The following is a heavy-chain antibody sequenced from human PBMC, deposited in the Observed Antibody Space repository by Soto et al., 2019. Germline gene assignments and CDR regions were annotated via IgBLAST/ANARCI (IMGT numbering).Heavy chain of an antibody. D-gene: IGHD3-16*01. Sequence: QVQLMQSGAEVKKPGASVKVSCKPSGYTFSSYGIAWVRQAPGQGLEWMGWINIYKGNTNYAQKFQDRVTMTTDTSARTVYMELRSPGSDDTAVYYCARERGGYAYGDYWGQGTLVTVSS. CDR2: INIYKGNT. V-gene: IGHV1-18*01. J-gene: IGHJ4*02. CDR3: ARERGGYAYGDY. CDR1: GYTFSSYG.